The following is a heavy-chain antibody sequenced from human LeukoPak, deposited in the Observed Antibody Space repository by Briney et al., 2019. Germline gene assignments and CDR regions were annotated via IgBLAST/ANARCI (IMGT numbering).Heavy chain of an antibody. Sequence: PGGSLRLSCAASGFTFSSYWMHWVRQAPGKGLVWVSRINSDGSSTSYADSVKGRFTISRDNSKNTLYLQMNSLRAEDTAVYYCAKGRWFWSGYYPFDYWGQGTLVTVSS. V-gene: IGHV3-74*01. CDR1: GFTFSSYW. D-gene: IGHD3-3*01. CDR2: INSDGSST. J-gene: IGHJ4*02. CDR3: AKGRWFWSGYYPFDY.